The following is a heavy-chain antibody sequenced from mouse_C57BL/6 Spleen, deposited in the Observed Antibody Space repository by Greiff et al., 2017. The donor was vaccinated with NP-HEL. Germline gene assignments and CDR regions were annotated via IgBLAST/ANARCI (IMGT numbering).Heavy chain of an antibody. V-gene: IGHV5-17*01. CDR1: GFTFSDYG. CDR2: ISSGSSTI. CDR3: ARRNWDDWYFDV. J-gene: IGHJ1*03. Sequence: DVHLVESGGGLVKPGGSLKLSCAASGFTFSDYGMHWVRQAPEKGLEWVAYISSGSSTIYYADTVKGRFTISRDNAKNTLFLQMTSLRSEDTAMYYCARRNWDDWYFDVWGTGTTVTVSS. D-gene: IGHD4-1*01.